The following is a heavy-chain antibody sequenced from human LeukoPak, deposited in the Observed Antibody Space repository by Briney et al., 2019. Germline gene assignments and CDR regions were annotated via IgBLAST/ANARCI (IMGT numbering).Heavy chain of an antibody. CDR2: IYYSGST. Sequence: TSETLSLTCTVSGGSISSSTYYWGWIRQPPGKGLEWIGSIYYSGSTYYNPSLKSRVTISVDTSKNQFSLKLSSVTAADTAVYYCARDFTGVPAAIIPEGWFDPWGQGTLVTVSS. V-gene: IGHV4-39*07. D-gene: IGHD2-2*01. CDR1: GGSISSSTYY. J-gene: IGHJ5*02. CDR3: ARDFTGVPAAIIPEGWFDP.